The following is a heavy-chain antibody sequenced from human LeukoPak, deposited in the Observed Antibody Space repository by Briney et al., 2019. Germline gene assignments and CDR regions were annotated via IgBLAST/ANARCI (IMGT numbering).Heavy chain of an antibody. CDR3: AGRPDTSMVAIFDY. Sequence: GASVKVSCKASGYTFTGYYVHWVRQAPGQGLEWMGWINPSSGGTNYAQKFQGMVTMTGDTSISTAYMELSRLTSDDTAVYFCAGRPDTSMVAIFDYWGQGTLVTISS. J-gene: IGHJ4*02. V-gene: IGHV1-2*02. CDR2: INPSSGGT. CDR1: GYTFTGYY. D-gene: IGHD5-18*01.